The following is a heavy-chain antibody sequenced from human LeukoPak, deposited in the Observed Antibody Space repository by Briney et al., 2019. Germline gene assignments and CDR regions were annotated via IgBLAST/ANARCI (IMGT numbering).Heavy chain of an antibody. CDR1: GYNFISYW. V-gene: IGHV1-2*02. CDR2: IYPKSGGT. CDR3: ARVSTSGYRDWLDP. Sequence: GESLKISCKGSGYNFISYWIGWVRQAPGQGLEWMGWIYPKSGGTNSAQKFQGRVTMTRDTSISTAYMELSRLKFDDTAVYYCARVSTSGYRDWLDPWGQGTLVTVSS. D-gene: IGHD3-9*01. J-gene: IGHJ5*02.